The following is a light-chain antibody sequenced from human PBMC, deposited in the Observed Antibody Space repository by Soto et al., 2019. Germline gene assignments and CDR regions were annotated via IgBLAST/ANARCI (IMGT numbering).Light chain of an antibody. Sequence: EVVLTQSPGTLSLSPGERATLSCRASQSVSNNYLAWYQQKPGQAPRLVIYGTSTRATGIPDRFSGSGSGTDFTLTISRLEPEDFAVYYCQQYGGSPWTFGQGTKVDIK. CDR1: QSVSNNY. V-gene: IGKV3-20*01. J-gene: IGKJ1*01. CDR3: QQYGGSPWT. CDR2: GTS.